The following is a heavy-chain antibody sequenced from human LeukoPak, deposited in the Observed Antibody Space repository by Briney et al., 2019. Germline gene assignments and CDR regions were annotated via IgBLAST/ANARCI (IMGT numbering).Heavy chain of an antibody. CDR2: TNHSGST. CDR1: GGSFSGYY. J-gene: IGHJ6*02. V-gene: IGHV4-34*01. D-gene: IGHD2-2*01. CDR3: ARGDIIVVVPAALGLYYYYGMDV. Sequence: PSETLSLTCAVYGGSFSGYYWSWIRQPPGKGLEWIGETNHSGSTNYNPSLKSRVTISVDTSKNQFSLKLSSVTAADTAVYYCARGDIIVVVPAALGLYYYYGMDVWGQGTTVTVSS.